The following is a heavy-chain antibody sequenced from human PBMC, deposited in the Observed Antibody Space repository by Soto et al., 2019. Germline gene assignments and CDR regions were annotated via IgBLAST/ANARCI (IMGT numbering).Heavy chain of an antibody. J-gene: IGHJ5*02. CDR3: ARSRADFWSGINWFDP. D-gene: IGHD3-3*01. CDR1: GGTFSSYA. Sequence: GXSVKVSCKASGGTFSSYAISWVRQAPVQGLEWMGGIIPIFGTANYAQKFQGRVTITADKSTSTAYMELSSLRSEDTAVYYCARSRADFWSGINWFDPWGQGTLVTVSS. CDR2: IIPIFGTA. V-gene: IGHV1-69*06.